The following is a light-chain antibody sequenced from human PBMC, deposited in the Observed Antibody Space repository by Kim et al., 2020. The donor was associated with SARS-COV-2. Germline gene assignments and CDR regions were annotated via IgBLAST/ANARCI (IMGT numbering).Light chain of an antibody. Sequence: IVLTQSPGTLSLSPGERATLSCRASQSVSSSYLAWYQHRPGQAPRLLIYGASSRATGIPDRFSGSGSGTDYTLTISRLEPEDFAVYYCEQYGSSPLTFGGGTKVDSK. CDR2: GAS. CDR3: EQYGSSPLT. V-gene: IGKV3-20*01. CDR1: QSVSSSY. J-gene: IGKJ4*01.